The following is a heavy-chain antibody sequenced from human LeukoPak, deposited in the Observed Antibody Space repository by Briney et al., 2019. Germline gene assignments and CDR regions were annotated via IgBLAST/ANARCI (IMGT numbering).Heavy chain of an antibody. CDR1: GFTLNNYS. Sequence: GGSLRLSCVASGFTLNNYSLNWVRQAPGKGLEWISYINVRGNTKYYADSVKGRFTISKDNPKNLLFLQINSLRVEDTAVYYCARETPRRGETRDGYRWGQGTVVTVSS. CDR2: INVRGNTK. V-gene: IGHV3-48*04. CDR3: ARETPRRGETRDGYR. D-gene: IGHD5-24*01. J-gene: IGHJ4*02.